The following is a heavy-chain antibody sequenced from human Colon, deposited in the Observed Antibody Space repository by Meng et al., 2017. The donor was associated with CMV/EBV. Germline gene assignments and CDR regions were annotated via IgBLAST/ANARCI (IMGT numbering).Heavy chain of an antibody. CDR1: GFNFNTYP. Sequence: GGSLRLSCAASGFNFNTYPLHWVRQAPGKGLEWVALISSDGGSSSYADSVKGRFTISRDNAENTLYLQMNSLRAEDTAVYYCTRGNSHAHDYWGQGTLVTVSS. D-gene: IGHD4-23*01. CDR2: ISSDGGSS. V-gene: IGHV3-30-3*01. CDR3: TRGNSHAHDY. J-gene: IGHJ4*02.